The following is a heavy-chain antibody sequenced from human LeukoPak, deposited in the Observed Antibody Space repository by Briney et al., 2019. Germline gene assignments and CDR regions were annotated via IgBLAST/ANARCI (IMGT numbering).Heavy chain of an antibody. CDR2: IYYSGNT. D-gene: IGHD3-10*01. J-gene: IGHJ5*02. Sequence: PSETLSLTCTVSGDSISSSTYYWGWIRQPPGKGLEWIGSIYYSGNTYYNPSLKSRVTISVDTSKNQFSLKLSSVTAADTAVYYCARPDARDGFRVDPWGRGTLVTVSS. V-gene: IGHV4-39*01. CDR1: GDSISSSTYY. CDR3: ARPDARDGFRVDP.